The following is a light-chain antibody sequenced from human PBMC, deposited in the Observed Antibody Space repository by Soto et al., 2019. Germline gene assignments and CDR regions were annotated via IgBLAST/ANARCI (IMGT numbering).Light chain of an antibody. J-gene: IGKJ3*01. CDR3: QQYNNWPFT. V-gene: IGKV3D-15*01. CDR2: GAS. CDR1: QSVSIN. Sequence: EIVMTQSPATLSVSPGERATLSCRASQSVSINLAWYQQKPGQAPRLLIYGASTRATGIPARFSGSGSGTEFTLTISSLQSEEFAVYYCQQYNNWPFTFGPGTQVDIK.